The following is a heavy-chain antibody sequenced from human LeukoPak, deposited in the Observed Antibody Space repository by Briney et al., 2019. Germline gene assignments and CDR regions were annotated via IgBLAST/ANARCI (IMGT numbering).Heavy chain of an antibody. V-gene: IGHV3-30*02. CDR3: AKDQATMVRGVIASPGYFDY. D-gene: IGHD3-10*01. CDR1: GFTFSSYG. J-gene: IGHJ4*02. Sequence: GGSLRLSCAASGFTFSSYGMHWVRQAPGKGLEWVAFIRYDGSNKYYADSVKGRFTISRDNSKNTLYLQMNSLRAEDTAVYYCAKDQATMVRGVIASPGYFDYWGQGTLVTVSS. CDR2: IRYDGSNK.